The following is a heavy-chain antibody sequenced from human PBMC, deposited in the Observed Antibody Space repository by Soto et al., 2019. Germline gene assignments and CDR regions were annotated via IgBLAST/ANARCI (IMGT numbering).Heavy chain of an antibody. D-gene: IGHD3-22*01. CDR2: IIPIFGTA. V-gene: IGHV1-69*01. Sequence: QVQLVQSGAEVKKPGSSVKVSCKASGGTFSSYAISWVRQAPGQGLEWMGGIIPIFGTANYAQKFQGRVTITADESASTAYRELSSVRSEVTDVYYCASPKYDGSGYGYFDYWGQGTLVTVSS. J-gene: IGHJ4*02. CDR3: ASPKYDGSGYGYFDY. CDR1: GGTFSSYA.